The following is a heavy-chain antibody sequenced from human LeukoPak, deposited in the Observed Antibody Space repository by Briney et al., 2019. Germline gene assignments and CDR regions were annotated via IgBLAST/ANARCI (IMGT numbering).Heavy chain of an antibody. J-gene: IGHJ5*02. CDR1: GYTFTSYG. CDR2: IIPIFGTA. D-gene: IGHD3-3*01. V-gene: IGHV1-69*05. Sequence: ASVKVSCKASGYTFTSYGISWVRQAPGQGLEWMGGIIPIFGTANYAQKFQSRVTITTDESTSTAYMELSSLRSEDTAVYYCARSYYDFWSGYLSIGSWFDPWGQGTLVTVSS. CDR3: ARSYYDFWSGYLSIGSWFDP.